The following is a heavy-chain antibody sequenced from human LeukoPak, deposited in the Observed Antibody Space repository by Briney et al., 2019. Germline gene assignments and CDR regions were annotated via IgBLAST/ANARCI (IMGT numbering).Heavy chain of an antibody. CDR1: GGPISSYY. CDR2: IYTSGST. CDR3: ARGLRYYDSSGYRTGYWFDP. V-gene: IGHV4-4*07. J-gene: IGHJ5*02. D-gene: IGHD3-22*01. Sequence: DSQPLYCNLPGGPISSYYWSWIRQPAGKGLEWLGRIYTSGSTNYNPSLKSRVTMPVDTSKNQFALKLSSVTAWGPADNYCARGLRYYDSSGYRTGYWFDPWGQGALVTVSS.